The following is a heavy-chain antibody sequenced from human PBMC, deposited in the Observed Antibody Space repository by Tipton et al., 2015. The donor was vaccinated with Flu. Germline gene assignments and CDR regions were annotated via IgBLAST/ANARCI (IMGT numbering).Heavy chain of an antibody. D-gene: IGHD2-2*02. CDR2: IYHSGST. J-gene: IGHJ6*02. V-gene: IGHV4-39*07. CDR3: ARPHTPYFYGMDV. Sequence: LRLSCTVSGASISSESYYWGWIRQPPGKGLEWIGNIYHSGSTNYNPSLKSRVTISLDKSKNQFSLNLSSVTAADTAVYYCARPHTPYFYGMDVWGQGTTVTVSS. CDR1: GASISSESYY.